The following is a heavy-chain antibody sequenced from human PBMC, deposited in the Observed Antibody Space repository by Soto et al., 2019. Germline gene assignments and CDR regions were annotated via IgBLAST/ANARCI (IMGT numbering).Heavy chain of an antibody. CDR2: INPKSGDT. J-gene: IGHJ4*02. Sequence: QVRLVQSGPEVRRPGASVTVSCKASVYTFTHYFIHWVRRAPGQGLEWMGYINPKSGDTHYSQTFRGRVSMTVDTSTDTASVGLSSLKSDDTAVYFCARVPGHKNSRGDFWGQGTPLTVSS. D-gene: IGHD3-10*01. V-gene: IGHV1-2*02. CDR1: VYTFTHYF. CDR3: ARVPGHKNSRGDF.